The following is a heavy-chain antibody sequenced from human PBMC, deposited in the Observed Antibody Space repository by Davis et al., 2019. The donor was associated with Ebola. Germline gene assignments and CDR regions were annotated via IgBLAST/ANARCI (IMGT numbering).Heavy chain of an antibody. D-gene: IGHD6-6*01. Sequence: PSETLSLTCTVSGGSITGYYWSWVRQPPGKGLEWVGYIYDSGTSKYNPSLKSRASISIDTSKKHFLLNLNSVTAADTAVYYCARGVGAARPVFASWGQGTLVTVSS. CDR1: GGSITGYY. V-gene: IGHV4-59*12. CDR3: ARGVGAARPVFAS. CDR2: IYDSGTS. J-gene: IGHJ4*02.